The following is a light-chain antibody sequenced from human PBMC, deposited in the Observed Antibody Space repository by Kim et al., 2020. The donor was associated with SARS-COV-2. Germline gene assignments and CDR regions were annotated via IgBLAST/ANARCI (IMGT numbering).Light chain of an antibody. Sequence: EIVLTQSPATLSLSPGERATLSCRASQSVGSYLAWYQRKPGQAPRLLIYDASNRATGIPARFSGSGSGTDFTLTISSLEPEDFAIYYCQERANWPLTFGGGTKVEI. CDR1: QSVGSY. J-gene: IGKJ4*01. V-gene: IGKV3-11*01. CDR3: QERANWPLT. CDR2: DAS.